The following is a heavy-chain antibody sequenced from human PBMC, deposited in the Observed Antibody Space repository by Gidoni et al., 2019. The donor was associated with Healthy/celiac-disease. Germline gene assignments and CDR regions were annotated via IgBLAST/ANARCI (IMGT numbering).Heavy chain of an antibody. V-gene: IGHV2-5*01. CDR1: GFSLSTSGVG. D-gene: IGHD3-16*01. Sequence: QITLKESGPTPVKPTQTLTLTCTFSGFSLSTSGVGVGWIRQPPGKALEWLALIYWNDDKRYSPSLKSRLTITKDTSKNQVVLTMTNMDPVDTATYYCARTSNGGDYFDYWGQGTLVTVSS. CDR3: ARTSNGGDYFDY. J-gene: IGHJ4*02. CDR2: IYWNDDK.